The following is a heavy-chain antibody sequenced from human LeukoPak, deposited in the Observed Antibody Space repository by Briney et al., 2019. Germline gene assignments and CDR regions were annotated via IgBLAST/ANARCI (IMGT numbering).Heavy chain of an antibody. CDR1: GGTFSSYD. CDR2: ITPIFGTA. V-gene: IGHV1-69*13. Sequence: ASVKVSCKASGGTFSSYDISWVRQAPGQGLEWMGGITPIFGTAKYAQKFQGRVTITAVESVSTAYMELSSLRSEDTAVYYCARGWLAETTVVTPYNYWGQGTLVTVSS. CDR3: ARGWLAETTVVTPYNY. J-gene: IGHJ4*02. D-gene: IGHD4-23*01.